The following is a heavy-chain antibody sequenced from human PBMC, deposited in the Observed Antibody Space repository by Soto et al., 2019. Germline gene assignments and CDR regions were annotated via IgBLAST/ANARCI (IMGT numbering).Heavy chain of an antibody. J-gene: IGHJ4*02. Sequence: GGSLRLSCAASGFTFSSYAMSWVRQAPGKGLEWVSTISDSGGSTYYADSVKGRFTISRDNSKNTLYLQMNSLRAEDTAVYYCARKSMSYFDFWGQGTLVTVSS. CDR1: GFTFSSYA. V-gene: IGHV3-23*01. CDR2: ISDSGGST. CDR3: ARKSMSYFDF.